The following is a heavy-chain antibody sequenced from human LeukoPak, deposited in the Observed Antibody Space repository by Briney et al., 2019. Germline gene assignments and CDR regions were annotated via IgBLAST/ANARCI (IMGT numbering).Heavy chain of an antibody. CDR1: GFTFSSYS. CDR3: ARPEMATTPPRY. J-gene: IGHJ4*02. V-gene: IGHV3-21*01. Sequence: GGSLRLSCAASGFTFSSYSMNWVRQAPGKGLEWVSSISSSSSYIYYADSVKGRFTISRDNAKNSLYLQMNSLRAEDTAVYYCARPEMATTPPRYWGQGTLVAVSS. D-gene: IGHD5-24*01. CDR2: ISSSSSYI.